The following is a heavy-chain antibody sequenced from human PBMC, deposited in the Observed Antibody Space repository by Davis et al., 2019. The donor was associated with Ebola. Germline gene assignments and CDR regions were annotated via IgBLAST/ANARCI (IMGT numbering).Heavy chain of an antibody. J-gene: IGHJ4*02. Sequence: GGSLRLSCAASGFFFSNFGMGWVRQVPGKGLEWVSTVTGSGGRTYSADSVKGRFTISRDNSKNTVFLQMNTLRVEDTAIYYCAKLPGLLWFNQRSYFDYWGQGVLVTVSS. CDR2: VTGSGGRT. CDR1: GFFFSNFG. V-gene: IGHV3-23*01. CDR3: AKLPGLLWFNQRSYFDY. D-gene: IGHD3-10*01.